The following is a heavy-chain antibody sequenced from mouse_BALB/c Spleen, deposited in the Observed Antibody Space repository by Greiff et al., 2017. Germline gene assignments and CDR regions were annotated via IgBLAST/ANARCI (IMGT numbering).Heavy chain of an antibody. D-gene: IGHD1-1*02. V-gene: IGHV7-3*02. CDR2: IRNKANGYTT. J-gene: IGHJ2*01. CDR3: ARSYGHFDY. CDR1: GFTFTDYY. Sequence: EVQLVESGGGLVQPGGSLRLSCATSGFTFTDYYMSWVSQPPGKALEWLGFIRNKANGYTTEYSASVKGRFTISRDNSQSILYLQMNTLRAEDSATYYCARSYGHFDYWGQGTTLTVSS.